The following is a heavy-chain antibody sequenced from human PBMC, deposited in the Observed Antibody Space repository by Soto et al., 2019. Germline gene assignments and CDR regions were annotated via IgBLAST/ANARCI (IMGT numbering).Heavy chain of an antibody. J-gene: IGHJ6*02. CDR1: GYTFTSYG. D-gene: IGHD2-15*01. V-gene: IGHV1-18*04. CDR2: ISAYNGNT. Sequence: QVQLVQSGAEVKNPGASVKVSCKASGYTFTSYGISWVRQAPGQGLEWMGWISAYNGNTNYAQKLQGRVTMTTDTSTSTAYRELRSLRSDDTAVYYCARDSALLRPLDDPLYYYYGMDVWGQGTTVTVSS. CDR3: ARDSALLRPLDDPLYYYYGMDV.